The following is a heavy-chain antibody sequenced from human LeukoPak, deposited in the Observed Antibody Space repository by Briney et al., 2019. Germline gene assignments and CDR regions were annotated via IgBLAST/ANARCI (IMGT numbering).Heavy chain of an antibody. CDR2: IYYSGST. CDR1: GGSISSSSYY. Sequence: SETLSLTCTVSGGSISSSSYYWGWIRQPPVKGLEWIGSIYYSGSTYYNPSLKSRVTISVDTSKNQFSLKLSSVTAADTAVYYCARHVSGRYYYDSSGYYEGQIDYWGQGTLVTVSS. V-gene: IGHV4-39*01. CDR3: ARHVSGRYYYDSSGYYEGQIDY. D-gene: IGHD3-22*01. J-gene: IGHJ4*02.